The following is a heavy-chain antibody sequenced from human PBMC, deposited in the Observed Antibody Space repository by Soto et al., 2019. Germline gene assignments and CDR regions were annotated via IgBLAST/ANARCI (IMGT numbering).Heavy chain of an antibody. Sequence: SETLSLTCAVSGYSINSDYYWGWIRQPPGKGLEWIGSVDHSGRTYYSPSLRSRLTIFIDTSKNQFSLRLTSVTAADTAMYFCAKKGYYPSGKVNLFDSWGPGALVTVSS. J-gene: IGHJ4*02. CDR1: GYSINSDYY. CDR3: AKKGYYPSGKVNLFDS. CDR2: VDHSGRT. D-gene: IGHD3-10*01. V-gene: IGHV4-38-2*01.